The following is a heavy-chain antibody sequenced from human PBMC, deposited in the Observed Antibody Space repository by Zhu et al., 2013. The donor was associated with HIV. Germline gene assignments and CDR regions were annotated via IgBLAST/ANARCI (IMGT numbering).Heavy chain of an antibody. J-gene: IGHJ4*02. Sequence: QVQLVQSGAEVKKPGASVKVSCKASGYTFTGYYMHWVRQAPGQGLEWMGWINPNSGGTNYAQKFQGRVTMTRDTSISTAYMELSRLRSDDTAVYYCAREDCSGGSCYGLDYWGQGTLVTVSS. CDR3: AREDCSGGSCYGLDY. D-gene: IGHD2-15*01. V-gene: IGHV1-2*02. CDR2: INPNSGGT. CDR1: GYTFTGYY.